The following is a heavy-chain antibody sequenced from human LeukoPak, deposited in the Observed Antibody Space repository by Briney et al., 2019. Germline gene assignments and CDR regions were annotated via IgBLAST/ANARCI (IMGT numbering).Heavy chain of an antibody. J-gene: IGHJ4*02. CDR1: GFTFNDYV. CDR3: AREESIGRYQFLHEY. D-gene: IGHD1-26*01. Sequence: ASVKVSCKTSGFTFNDYVMNWVRQAPGQGLEWMGWISPYNGSTKYLQKFQGRVTMTTDTSTSTASMEVRSLRSDDTAVYYCAREESIGRYQFLHEYWGQGTLVTVSS. V-gene: IGHV1-18*01. CDR2: ISPYNGST.